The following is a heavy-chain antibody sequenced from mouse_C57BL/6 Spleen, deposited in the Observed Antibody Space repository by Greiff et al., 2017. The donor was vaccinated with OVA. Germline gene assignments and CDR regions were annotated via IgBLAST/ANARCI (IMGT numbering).Heavy chain of an antibody. CDR3: ATTVVATRYFDV. Sequence: EVQLVESGGGLVKPGGSLKLSCAASGFTFSDYGMHWVRQAPEKGLEWVAYISSGSSTIYYADTVKGRFTISRDNATNTLFLQMTSLRSEDTAMYYCATTVVATRYFDVWGTGTTVTVSS. J-gene: IGHJ1*03. CDR1: GFTFSDYG. V-gene: IGHV5-17*01. D-gene: IGHD1-1*01. CDR2: ISSGSSTI.